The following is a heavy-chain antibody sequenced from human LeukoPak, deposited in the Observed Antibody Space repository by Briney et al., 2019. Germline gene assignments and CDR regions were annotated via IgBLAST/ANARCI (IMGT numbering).Heavy chain of an antibody. D-gene: IGHD1-26*01. CDR1: GYTLTELS. J-gene: IGHJ5*02. CDR3: ARDNSVGDNAWWFDP. Sequence: GPSVKVSCKDSGYTLTELSMHWVRQAPGKGLEWMGLINPTGGSTGYAQKFQGRVTMTSDMSTSTDYMELSSLRSEDTAIYYCARDNSVGDNAWWFDPWGQGTLVTVSS. CDR2: INPTGGST. V-gene: IGHV1-46*01.